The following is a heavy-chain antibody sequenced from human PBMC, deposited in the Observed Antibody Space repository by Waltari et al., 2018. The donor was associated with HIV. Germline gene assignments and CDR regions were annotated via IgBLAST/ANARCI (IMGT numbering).Heavy chain of an antibody. CDR1: GYSFRRYS. J-gene: IGHJ4*02. D-gene: IGHD3-16*01. CDR2: ISAYNYNT. CDR3: ARVESMLRVVHFDY. Sequence: QIQLVESGGAMKKTGASVKVSCKASGYSFRRYSISWVRQAPGQGLEWMGWISAYNYNTKYAEKFQGRVTMTTDTSTSTAYMELRNLRSDDTAMYYCARVESMLRVVHFDYWGQGTLVTVSS. V-gene: IGHV1-18*04.